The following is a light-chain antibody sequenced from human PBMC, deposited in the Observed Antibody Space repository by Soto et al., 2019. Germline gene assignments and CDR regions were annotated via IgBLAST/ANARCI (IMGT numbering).Light chain of an antibody. V-gene: IGKV4-1*01. J-gene: IGKJ4*01. CDR1: QSVLYSSNNKNY. Sequence: DIVMTQSPDSLAVSLGERATINCKSSQSVLYSSNNKNYLAWYQQKPGQPPKLLIYWASTRESGVPDRFSDSGSGTDFTLTISSLQAEAVAVYYSQQYYSTPLTFGGGTKVEIK. CDR3: QQYYSTPLT. CDR2: WAS.